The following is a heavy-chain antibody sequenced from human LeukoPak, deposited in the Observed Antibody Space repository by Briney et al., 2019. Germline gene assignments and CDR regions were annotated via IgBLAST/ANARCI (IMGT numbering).Heavy chain of an antibody. V-gene: IGHV3-48*01. Sequence: GGSLRLSCAASGFTFSSYSMNWVRQAPGKGLEWVSYISSISSTIYYADSVKGRFTISRDNSNNTLYLQMNSLRAEDTAVYCCAKGSRVVPAAYCDYWGQGPLVTVSS. D-gene: IGHD2-2*01. J-gene: IGHJ4*02. CDR1: GFTFSSYS. CDR2: ISSISSTI. CDR3: AKGSRVVPAAYCDY.